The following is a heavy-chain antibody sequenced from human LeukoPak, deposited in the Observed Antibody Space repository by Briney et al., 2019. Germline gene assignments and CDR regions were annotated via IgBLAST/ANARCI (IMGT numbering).Heavy chain of an antibody. J-gene: IGHJ4*02. D-gene: IGHD5-12*01. Sequence: PGGSLRLSCAASGFTFSSYAMSWVRQAPGKGLEWVSAISGSGGSTYYADPVKGRFTISRDNSKNTLYLQMNSLRAEDTAVYYCARAYSGYDRGDYWGQGTLVTVSS. CDR3: ARAYSGYDRGDY. CDR2: ISGSGGST. CDR1: GFTFSSYA. V-gene: IGHV3-23*01.